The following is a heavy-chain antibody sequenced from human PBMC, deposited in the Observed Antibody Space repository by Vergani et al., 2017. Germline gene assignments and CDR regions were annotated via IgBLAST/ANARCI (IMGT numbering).Heavy chain of an antibody. D-gene: IGHD2-15*01. V-gene: IGHV3-66*01. CDR2: IYSGGST. CDR1: GFTVSSNY. J-gene: IGHJ4*02. CDR3: ARSISGGSYDY. Sequence: EVQLLESGGGLAQPGGSLRLSCAASGFTVSSNYMSWVRQAPGKGLEWVSVIYSGGSTYYADSVKGRFIISRDNSKNTLYLHMNSLSAEDTAVYYCARSISGGSYDYWGRGTLVTVSS.